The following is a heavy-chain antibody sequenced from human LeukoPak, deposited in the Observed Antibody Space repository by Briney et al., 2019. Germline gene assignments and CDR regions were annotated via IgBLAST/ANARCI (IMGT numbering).Heavy chain of an antibody. D-gene: IGHD2-2*01. CDR3: AKALSASSYDY. Sequence: GGSLRLSCAASGFTFSSYTMGWVRQAPGKGLEWVSDIGLSGSATSYADSAKGRFTISRDNSRNTLYLQTTSLRAEDTAKYYCAKALSASSYDYWGQGTLVTVSS. V-gene: IGHV3-23*01. CDR1: GFTFSSYT. CDR2: IGLSGSAT. J-gene: IGHJ4*02.